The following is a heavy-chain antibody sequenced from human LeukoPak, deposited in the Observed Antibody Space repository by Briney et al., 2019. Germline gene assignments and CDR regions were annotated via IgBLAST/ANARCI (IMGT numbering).Heavy chain of an antibody. J-gene: IGHJ3*02. V-gene: IGHV3-21*01. D-gene: IGHD3-3*01. CDR1: GFTFSSYS. CDR3: ARAASTRRGFLEWSLRAFDI. CDR2: ISSGSSYK. Sequence: GGSLRLSCAASGFTFSSYSMNWVRQAPAKGLELVSSISSGSSYKYYADSVKGRFTISRDNAKNSLYLQMNSLRAEDTAVYYCARAASTRRGFLEWSLRAFDIWGQGTMVTVSS.